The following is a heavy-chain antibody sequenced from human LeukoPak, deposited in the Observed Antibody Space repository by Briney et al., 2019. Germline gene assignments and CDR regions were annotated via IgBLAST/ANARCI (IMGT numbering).Heavy chain of an antibody. Sequence: PGGSLRLSCAASGFTLRSYTMNWVRQAPGKGLEWVSSTTSSSSYKHYADSVKGRFTISRDNAKNSLYLQMNSLRAEDTAVYYCAKDPREARRKLEWLLRDYYYYYMDVWGKGTTVTVSS. D-gene: IGHD3-3*01. V-gene: IGHV3-21*01. J-gene: IGHJ6*03. CDR3: AKDPREARRKLEWLLRDYYYYYMDV. CDR1: GFTLRSYT. CDR2: TTSSSSYK.